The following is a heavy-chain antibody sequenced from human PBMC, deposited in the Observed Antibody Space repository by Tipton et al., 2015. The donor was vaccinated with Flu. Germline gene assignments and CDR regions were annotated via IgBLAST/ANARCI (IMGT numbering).Heavy chain of an antibody. CDR2: IYTSGWT. V-gene: IGHV4-61*02. Sequence: TLSLTCTVSGGSIISGSHYWSWIRQPAGKGLEWIGRIYTSGWTDYNPSLKSRITISVDTSNNLFSLNLRSVSAADTAVYYCARAGGSDSWYVYWGQGTLVTVSS. CDR3: ARAGGSDSWYVY. J-gene: IGHJ4*02. CDR1: GGSIISGSHY. D-gene: IGHD6-13*01.